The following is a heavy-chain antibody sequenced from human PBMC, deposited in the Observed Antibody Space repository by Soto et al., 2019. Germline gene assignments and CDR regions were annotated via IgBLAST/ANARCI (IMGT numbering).Heavy chain of an antibody. Sequence: EVQLVESGGGLVQPGGSLKLSCAASGFTFSGSAMHWVRQASGKGLEWVGRIRSKANSYATAYAASVKGRFTISRDDSKNTEYLQMNSLKTEDTAVYYCTRLWYGSGKDDAFDIWGQGTMVTVSS. CDR1: GFTFSGSA. D-gene: IGHD3-10*01. V-gene: IGHV3-73*01. CDR2: IRSKANSYAT. J-gene: IGHJ3*02. CDR3: TRLWYGSGKDDAFDI.